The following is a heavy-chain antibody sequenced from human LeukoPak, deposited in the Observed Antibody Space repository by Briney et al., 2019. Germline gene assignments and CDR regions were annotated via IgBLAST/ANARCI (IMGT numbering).Heavy chain of an antibody. CDR1: GVTFSSYG. J-gene: IGHJ4*02. CDR2: IAYDGSNK. V-gene: IGHV3-30*18. Sequence: PGGSLRRSCAASGVTFSSYGRHWVRQAPAKGLEWVAVIAYDGSNKYYADSVKGRFTISRDNSKNTLYLQMNSLRAEDTAVYYCAKDLRVAARGVVDYWGQGTLVTVSS. D-gene: IGHD6-6*01. CDR3: AKDLRVAARGVVDY.